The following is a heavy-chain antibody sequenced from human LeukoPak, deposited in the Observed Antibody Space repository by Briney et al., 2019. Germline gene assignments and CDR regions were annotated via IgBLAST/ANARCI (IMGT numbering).Heavy chain of an antibody. V-gene: IGHV3-64*01. J-gene: IGHJ4*02. CDR3: ARDQIYCTGGYCYFDY. CDR1: GFTFSNYV. Sequence: GGSLRLSCAASGFTFSNYVMHWVRQAPGKGLEYVSGISYNGGSTYYANSVKGRFIISRDNSKNTLYLQMGSLRAEDTAVYYCARDQIYCTGGYCYFDYWGQGTLVTVSS. D-gene: IGHD2-8*02. CDR2: ISYNGGST.